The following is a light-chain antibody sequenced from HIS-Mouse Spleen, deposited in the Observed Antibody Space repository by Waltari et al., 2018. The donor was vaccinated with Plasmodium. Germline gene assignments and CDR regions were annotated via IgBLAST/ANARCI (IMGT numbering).Light chain of an antibody. Sequence: SYELTQPPSVSVSPGQTASITCSGDKLGDKYACWYQQKPGQSPVLVIYQDIKRPSGMPERFSGSNSGNTATRTISGTQAMDEADYYCQAWDSSTVVFGGGTKLTVL. CDR1: KLGDKY. J-gene: IGLJ2*01. V-gene: IGLV3-1*01. CDR2: QDI. CDR3: QAWDSSTVV.